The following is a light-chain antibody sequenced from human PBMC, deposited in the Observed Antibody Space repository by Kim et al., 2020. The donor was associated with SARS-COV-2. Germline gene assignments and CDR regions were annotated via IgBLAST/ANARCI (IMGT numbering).Light chain of an antibody. CDR2: AAS. CDR3: QQSYNTLMYT. V-gene: IGKV1-39*01. J-gene: IGKJ2*01. Sequence: DIQMTQSPSSLSASVGDRVTITCRASQTISNYLNWYQDKPGKAPKLLIYAASSLQSGVPSRFSGSGSGTDFALTISSLQPEDFATYYWQQSYNTLMYTFGQGTKLE. CDR1: QTISNY.